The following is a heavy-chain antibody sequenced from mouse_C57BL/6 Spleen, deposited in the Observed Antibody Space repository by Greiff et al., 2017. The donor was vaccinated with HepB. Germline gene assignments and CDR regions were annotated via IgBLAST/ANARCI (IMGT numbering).Heavy chain of an antibody. V-gene: IGHV5-16*01. J-gene: IGHJ4*01. CDR2: INYDGSST. CDR1: GFTFSDYY. D-gene: IGHD2-3*01. Sequence: VQLKESEGGLVQPGSSMKLSCTASGFTFSDYYMAWVRQVPEKGLEWVANINYDGSSTYYLDSLKSRFIISRDNAKNILYLQMSSLKSEDTATDYCARAGGYYYYAMDYWGQGTSVTVSS. CDR3: ARAGGYYYYAMDY.